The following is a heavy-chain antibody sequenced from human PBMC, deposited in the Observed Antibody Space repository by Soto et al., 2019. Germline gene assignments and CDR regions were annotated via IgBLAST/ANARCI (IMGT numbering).Heavy chain of an antibody. J-gene: IGHJ4*02. CDR1: GGSTSSYY. D-gene: IGHD1-26*01. CDR2: NSYSGST. Sequence: QVQLQESGPGLVKPSETLSLTCTVTGGSTSSYYWSWLRQPPGKGLEWIGYNSYSGSTDYNPSLKSRVTISVDTSKNQFSLKLRSATAADTAVYYCARHGGSYSFDYWGQGTLVIVSS. CDR3: ARHGGSYSFDY. V-gene: IGHV4-59*08.